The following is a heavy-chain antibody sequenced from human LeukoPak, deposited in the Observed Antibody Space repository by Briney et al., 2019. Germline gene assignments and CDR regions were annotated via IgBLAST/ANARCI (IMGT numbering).Heavy chain of an antibody. Sequence: ASVKVSCKASGYTFTDYYMHWLRQAPGQGLEWMGWMHPNSGGTNYAQKFQGRVTMTRDTSISTAYMDLSSLRSDDTAVYCCARSRRDGYNFGYWGQGTLVTVSS. CDR1: GYTFTDYY. J-gene: IGHJ4*02. V-gene: IGHV1-2*02. D-gene: IGHD5-24*01. CDR3: ARSRRDGYNFGY. CDR2: MHPNSGGT.